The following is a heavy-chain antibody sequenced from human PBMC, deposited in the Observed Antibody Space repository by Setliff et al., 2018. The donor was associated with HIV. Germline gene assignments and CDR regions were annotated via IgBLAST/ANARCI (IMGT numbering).Heavy chain of an antibody. Sequence: PSETLSLTCAVYGESFSPYYWNWIRQSPGKGPEWIGEISHSGSSNYSPSLESRLTISVDTSKNQVSLKLNSVTAADSAVYYCVRLVTPFTSSWPDYYYYDADVWGQGTTVTVSS. CDR1: GESFSPYY. CDR3: VRLVTPFTSSWPDYYYYDADV. CDR2: ISHSGSS. V-gene: IGHV4-34*01. D-gene: IGHD2-15*01. J-gene: IGHJ6*02.